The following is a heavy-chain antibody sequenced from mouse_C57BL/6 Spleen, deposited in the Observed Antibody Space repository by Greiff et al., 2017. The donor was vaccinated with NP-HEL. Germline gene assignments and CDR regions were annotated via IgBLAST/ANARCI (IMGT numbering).Heavy chain of an antibody. Sequence: VQLQQSGAELVRPGTSVKVSCKASGYAFTNYLIEWVKQRPGQGLEWIGVINPGSGGTNYNEKFKGKATLTADKSSSTAYMQLSSLTSEDSAVYVCARGTAQATRAMDYWGQGTSVTVSS. CDR3: ARGTAQATRAMDY. CDR1: GYAFTNYL. J-gene: IGHJ4*01. D-gene: IGHD3-2*02. V-gene: IGHV1-54*01. CDR2: INPGSGGT.